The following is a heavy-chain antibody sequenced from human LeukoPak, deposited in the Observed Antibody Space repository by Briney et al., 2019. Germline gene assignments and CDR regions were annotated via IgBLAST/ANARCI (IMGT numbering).Heavy chain of an antibody. CDR1: GFTSNVYE. V-gene: IGHV3-48*03. J-gene: IGHJ4*02. D-gene: IGHD1-26*01. CDR2: ISNSGSTI. Sequence: PGGSLRLSCAASGFTSNVYEMNWVRQAPGMGLEWLSYISNSGSTIYYADSVKGRFTISRDNAKKSLYLQMNSLRAEDTAVYYCARGGGSYPFFDYWGQGVLVTVSS. CDR3: ARGGGSYPFFDY.